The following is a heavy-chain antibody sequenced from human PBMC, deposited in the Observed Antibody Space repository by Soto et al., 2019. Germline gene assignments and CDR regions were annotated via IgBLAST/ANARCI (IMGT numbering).Heavy chain of an antibody. CDR1: GGSISSYY. J-gene: IGHJ4*02. CDR2: IYYSGST. V-gene: IGHV4-59*08. CDR3: ARHNYGSGSTYFDY. D-gene: IGHD3-10*01. Sequence: SETLSLTCTVSGGSISSYYWSWIRQPPGKGLEWIGYIYYSGSTNYNPSLKSRLTISVDTSKNQFSLKLNSMTAADTAVYYCARHNYGSGSTYFDYWGQGTLVTVSS.